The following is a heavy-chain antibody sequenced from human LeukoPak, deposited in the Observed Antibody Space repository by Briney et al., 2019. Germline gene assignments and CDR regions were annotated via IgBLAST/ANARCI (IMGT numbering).Heavy chain of an antibody. J-gene: IGHJ4*02. V-gene: IGHV1-2*06. D-gene: IGHD6-19*01. CDR2: INPNSGGT. Sequence: ASVKVSCKASGYTSTGYYMHWVRQAPGQGLEWMGRINPNSGGTNYAQKFQGRVTMTRDTSISTAYMELSRLRSDDTAVYYCAVWPDSGWYEPGIDYWGQGTLVTVSS. CDR1: GYTSTGYY. CDR3: AVWPDSGWYEPGIDY.